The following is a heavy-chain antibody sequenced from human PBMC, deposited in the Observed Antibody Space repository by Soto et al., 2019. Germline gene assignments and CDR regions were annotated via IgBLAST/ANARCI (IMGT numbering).Heavy chain of an antibody. Sequence: ASVKVSCKASGYSFITSYHMHWVRQAPGQGLEWMGIINPTGSMTRYSQKFQGRLTLTRDTSTATDYMELSNLTSEDTAVYFCARDTGYDHDAFDIWGQGTRVTVSS. V-gene: IGHV1-46*01. CDR2: INPTGSMT. D-gene: IGHD5-12*01. CDR1: GYSFITSYH. J-gene: IGHJ3*02. CDR3: ARDTGYDHDAFDI.